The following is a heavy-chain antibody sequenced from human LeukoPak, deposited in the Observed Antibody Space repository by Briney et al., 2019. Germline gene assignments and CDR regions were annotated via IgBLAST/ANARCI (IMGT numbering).Heavy chain of an antibody. V-gene: IGHV5-51*01. J-gene: IGHJ4*02. CDR2: IYPGDSDT. CDR1: GYSFTSFW. D-gene: IGHD6-13*01. CDR3: ASLGYSSNWYFEY. Sequence: GESLKISCKGSGYSFTSFWIGWVRQMPGKGLEYMGIIYPGDSDTRYSPSFQGQVTISADNSISTAYLQWSSLKASDTAMYYCASLGYSSNWYFEYWGQGTLVTVSS.